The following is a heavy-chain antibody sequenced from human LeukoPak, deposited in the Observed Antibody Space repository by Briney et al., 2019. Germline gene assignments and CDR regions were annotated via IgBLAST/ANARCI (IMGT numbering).Heavy chain of an antibody. D-gene: IGHD2-8*02. CDR2: ISYDGSNK. CDR1: GFTFSSYA. V-gene: IGHV3-30*04. Sequence: GRPLRLSCAASGFTFSSYAMHWVRQAPGKGLEWVAVISYDGSNKYYADSVKGRFTISRDNSKNTLYLQMNSLRAEDTAVYYCASPVRVGTGAFDIWGQGTMVTVSS. CDR3: ASPVRVGTGAFDI. J-gene: IGHJ3*02.